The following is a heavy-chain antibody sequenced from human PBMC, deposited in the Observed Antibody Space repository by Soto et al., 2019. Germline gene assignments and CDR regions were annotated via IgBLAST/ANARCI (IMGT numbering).Heavy chain of an antibody. D-gene: IGHD3-10*01. CDR3: AKLGGSLAGNYYGSGSYTWFDY. V-gene: IGHV3-30*18. J-gene: IGHJ4*02. CDR2: ISYDGSNK. CDR1: GFTFSSYG. Sequence: QVQLVESGGGVVQPGRSLRLSCAASGFTFSSYGMHWVRQAPGKGLEWVAVISYDGSNKYYADSVKGRFTISRDNSKNTLYLQMNSLRAEDTAVYYCAKLGGSLAGNYYGSGSYTWFDYWGQGTLVTVSS.